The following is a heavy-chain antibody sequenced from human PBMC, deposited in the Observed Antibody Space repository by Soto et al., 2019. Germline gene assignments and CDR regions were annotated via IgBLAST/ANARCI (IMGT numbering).Heavy chain of an antibody. D-gene: IGHD1-26*01. CDR3: ATQEVGGSYVYTFDP. Sequence: SETLSLTCTVSRGSITSYYWSWIRQPPEKGLEWIGTIYYSGSTYYNPSLKSRVTISVDTSKNQFSLKLSSVTAADTAVYYCATQEVGGSYVYTFDPWGQGTLVTVSS. CDR1: RGSITSYY. J-gene: IGHJ5*02. CDR2: IYYSGST. V-gene: IGHV4-59*04.